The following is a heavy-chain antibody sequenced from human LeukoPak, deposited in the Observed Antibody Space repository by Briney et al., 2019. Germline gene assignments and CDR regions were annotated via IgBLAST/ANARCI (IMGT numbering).Heavy chain of an antibody. J-gene: IGHJ4*02. CDR3: AREAIAAAGTGSDY. CDR1: GGSISSYY. D-gene: IGHD6-13*01. V-gene: IGHV4-38-2*02. CDR2: IFHSGST. Sequence: SETLSLTCTVSGGSISSYYWGWIRKPPGKGLEWIGSIFHSGSTYYHPSLKSRVTLSVDTSKNQFSLKLSSVTAADTAVYYCAREAIAAAGTGSDYWGQGTLVTVSS.